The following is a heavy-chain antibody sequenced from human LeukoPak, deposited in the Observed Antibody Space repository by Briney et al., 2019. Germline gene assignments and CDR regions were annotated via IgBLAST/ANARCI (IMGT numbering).Heavy chain of an antibody. V-gene: IGHV3-30*04. CDR3: AKDKSVSADYYFDY. CDR2: ISTDGNDK. Sequence: GGSLRLSCATSGFTFSGYAMHWVRQAPGKGLEWLTVISTDGNDKHYADSVKGRFTVARDNSKNTLLLQMNNVRTEDTAVYYCAKDKSVSADYYFDYWGQGTLVTVSS. J-gene: IGHJ4*02. D-gene: IGHD3-10*01. CDR1: GFTFSGYA.